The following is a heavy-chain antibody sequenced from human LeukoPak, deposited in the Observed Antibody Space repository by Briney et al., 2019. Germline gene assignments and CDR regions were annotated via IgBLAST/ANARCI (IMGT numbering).Heavy chain of an antibody. D-gene: IGHD3-22*01. CDR2: ITSSSSYI. Sequence: GGSLRLSCAASGFTFSSYAMSWVRQAPGKGLEWVSSITSSSSYIYYADSVKGRFTISRDNAKNSLYLQMNSLRAEDTAVYYCARAGDDYYDTGGHLFDYWGQGTLVTVS. J-gene: IGHJ4*02. V-gene: IGHV3-21*01. CDR1: GFTFSSYA. CDR3: ARAGDDYYDTGGHLFDY.